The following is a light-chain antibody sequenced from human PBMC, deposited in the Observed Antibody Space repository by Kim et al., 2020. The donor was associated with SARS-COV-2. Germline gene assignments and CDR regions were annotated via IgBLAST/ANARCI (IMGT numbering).Light chain of an antibody. J-gene: IGLJ3*02. CDR3: AAWNDRLNAWV. Sequence: GQRITITCSGRRSDVGRNTVNWYQQLPGTAPRLLIYNYNYRPSGVPDRFSAAKSGTSASLAISGLQSEDEADYYCAAWNDRLNAWVFGGGTQLTVL. CDR1: RSDVGRNT. CDR2: NYN. V-gene: IGLV1-44*01.